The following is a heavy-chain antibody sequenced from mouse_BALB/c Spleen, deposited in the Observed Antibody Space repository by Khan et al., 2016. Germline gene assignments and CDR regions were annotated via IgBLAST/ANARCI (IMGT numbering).Heavy chain of an antibody. CDR1: GFTFNTNA. V-gene: IGHV10S3*01. CDR3: VRDTPFAY. J-gene: IGHJ3*01. Sequence: EVQLVETGGGLVQPRGSLKLSCAASGFTFNTNAMNWVRQAPGKGLEWVSRIRSKSNNYATYYADSVKDRLTISRDDSQSMLYLQMNNLKTEDTAMYYCVRDTPFAYWGQGTLVTVSA. CDR2: IRSKSNNYAT.